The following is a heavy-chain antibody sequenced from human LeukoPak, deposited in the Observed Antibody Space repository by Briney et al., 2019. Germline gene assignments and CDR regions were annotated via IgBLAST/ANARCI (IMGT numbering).Heavy chain of an antibody. D-gene: IGHD3-3*01. J-gene: IGHJ4*02. CDR2: ISSSSSYI. CDR1: GFTFSSYS. Sequence: PGGSLRLSCAASGFTFSSYSMNWVRQAPGKGLEWVSSISSSSSYIYYADSVNGTFTISRNTATNSLYLQMNIPRAEDTAVYYCARDRTTWGYDFWSGYYRGYFDYWGQGTLVTVSS. CDR3: ARDRTTWGYDFWSGYYRGYFDY. V-gene: IGHV3-21*01.